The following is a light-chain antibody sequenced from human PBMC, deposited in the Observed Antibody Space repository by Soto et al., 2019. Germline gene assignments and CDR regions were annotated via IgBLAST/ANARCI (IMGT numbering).Light chain of an antibody. CDR2: DAS. Sequence: EIVLTQSPATLSLSPGERATLSCRASQSLSRSLAWYQQKPGQAPRLLIYDASNRATGIPARFSGSGSGTDFTLTISSLESEDFALYYCQHRANWPLTFGGGTKVDIK. J-gene: IGKJ4*01. V-gene: IGKV3-11*01. CDR1: QSLSRS. CDR3: QHRANWPLT.